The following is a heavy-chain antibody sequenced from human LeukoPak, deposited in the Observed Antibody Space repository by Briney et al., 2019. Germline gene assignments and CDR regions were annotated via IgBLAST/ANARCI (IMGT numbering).Heavy chain of an antibody. CDR2: IHYSGST. D-gene: IGHD6-19*01. Sequence: SETLSLTCTVSGGSISSSSYYWGWIRQPPGKGLEWIGSIHYSGSTNYNPSLKSRVTISVDTSKNQFSLKLSSVTAADTAVYHCARAETYSSGWYDPFFDYWGQGTLVTVST. CDR3: ARAETYSSGWYDPFFDY. J-gene: IGHJ4*02. CDR1: GGSISSSSYY. V-gene: IGHV4-39*07.